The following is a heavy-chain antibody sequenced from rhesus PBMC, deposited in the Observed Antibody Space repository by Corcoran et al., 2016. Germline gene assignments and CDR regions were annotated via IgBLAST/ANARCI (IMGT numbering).Heavy chain of an antibody. CDR1: GYSISSGYG. V-gene: IGHV4-122*02. J-gene: IGHJ4*01. Sequence: QLQLQESGPGLVKPSETLSLTCAVSGYSISSGYGWSWIHQPPGKGLEWIGYISYSGSTSYNPSLKSRVTISGATSKNQFSLKLSSVTAADTAVYYCARSGVIIQYYFDYWGQGVLVTVSS. CDR3: ARSGVIIQYYFDY. CDR2: ISYSGST. D-gene: IGHD3-34*01.